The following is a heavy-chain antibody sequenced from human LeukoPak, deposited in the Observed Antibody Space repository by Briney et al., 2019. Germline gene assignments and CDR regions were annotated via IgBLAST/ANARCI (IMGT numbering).Heavy chain of an antibody. D-gene: IGHD1-14*01. CDR3: ARGTTYYFDY. CDR1: GDSIGSGIEY. Sequence: PSETLSLTCTVSGDSIGSGIEYWSWIRQPPGKGLEWIGYVYHSGGAHRNPSLRSRVTVSVDKSKNQFSLKLSSVTAADTAVYYCARGTTYYFDYWGQGTLVTVSS. V-gene: IGHV4-30-2*01. J-gene: IGHJ4*02. CDR2: VYHSGGA.